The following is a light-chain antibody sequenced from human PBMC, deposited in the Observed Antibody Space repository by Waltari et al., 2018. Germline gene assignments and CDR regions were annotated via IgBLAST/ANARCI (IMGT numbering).Light chain of an antibody. V-gene: IGKV3-20*01. J-gene: IGKJ1*01. CDR1: QSVGRS. CDR3: QHYVSLPVT. CDR2: GTS. Sequence: EILLTQSPGTLSLSPGDRATLSCRASQSVGRSLAWYQQKPGQPPRLLLYGTSNRATGTPDRFSGGGSGTDFSLTISRLEPEDVAVYYCQHYVSLPVTFGQGTKVEIK.